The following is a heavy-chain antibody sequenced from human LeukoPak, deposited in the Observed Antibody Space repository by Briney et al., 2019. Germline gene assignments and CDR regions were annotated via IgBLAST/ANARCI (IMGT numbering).Heavy chain of an antibody. CDR2: IFYSGRT. J-gene: IGHJ4*02. D-gene: IGHD5-18*01. CDR3: TRGQKYISGYTVTELGSGYFDY. Sequence: SETLSLTCTVSGNSISSGDYYWSWIRQPPGKGLEWIGYIFYSGRTSYNPSLKSRVTISVDTSKNHFSLTLSSVTAADTAVYYCTRGQKYISGYTVTELGSGYFDYWGQGTLVTVSS. V-gene: IGHV4-61*03. CDR1: GNSISSGDYY.